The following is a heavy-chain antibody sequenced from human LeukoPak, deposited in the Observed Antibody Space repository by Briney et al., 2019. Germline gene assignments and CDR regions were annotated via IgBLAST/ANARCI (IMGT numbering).Heavy chain of an antibody. Sequence: GASVKVSCKASGYTFTSYAMHWVRQAPGQRLEWMGWINAGNGSTKYSQKFQGRVTITRDTSASTAYMELSSLRSEDTAVYYCARDRGLELLVDVWGQGTTVTVSS. CDR3: ARDRGLELLVDV. D-gene: IGHD1-7*01. CDR2: INAGNGST. CDR1: GYTFTSYA. V-gene: IGHV1-3*01. J-gene: IGHJ6*02.